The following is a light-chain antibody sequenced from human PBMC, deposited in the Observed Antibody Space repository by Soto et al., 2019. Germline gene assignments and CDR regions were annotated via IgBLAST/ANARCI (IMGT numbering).Light chain of an antibody. CDR3: SSYAGTYSYV. CDR2: GVS. J-gene: IGLJ1*01. CDR1: SSDAGGYNY. Sequence: QSVLTQPRSVSGSPGQSVTISCTGTSSDAGGYNYVSWYQQHPGTAPKLIIFGVSKRPSGVPDRFSGSKSGNTASLSISGLQAEDEADYYCSSYAGTYSYVLGTGTKVTVL. V-gene: IGLV2-11*01.